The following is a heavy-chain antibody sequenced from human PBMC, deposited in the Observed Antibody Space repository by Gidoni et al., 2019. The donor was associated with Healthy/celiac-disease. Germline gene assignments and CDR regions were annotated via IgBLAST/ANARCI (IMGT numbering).Heavy chain of an antibody. CDR2: IRSKADGGTT. J-gene: IGHJ4*02. D-gene: IGHD3-10*01. Sequence: VQLVESWGGLVQPGRSLRLSCTASGFTVGDYAMSWVRQAPGKGLEWVGFIRSKADGGTTEYAAYGKGRFTISRDDSKSIAYLKMNSLKTEDTAVYYCTRGRVLFDYWGQGTLVTVSS. CDR1: GFTVGDYA. V-gene: IGHV3-49*04. CDR3: TRGRVLFDY.